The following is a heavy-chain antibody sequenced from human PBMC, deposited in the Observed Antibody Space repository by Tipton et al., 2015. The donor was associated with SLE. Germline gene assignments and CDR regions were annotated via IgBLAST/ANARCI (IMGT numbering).Heavy chain of an antibody. D-gene: IGHD3-10*02. CDR3: ARGDYVRYHSGMDG. V-gene: IGHV4-59*08. CDR1: GDSISSDY. CDR2: IYYSGST. J-gene: IGHJ6*02. Sequence: TLSLTCTVSGDSISSDYWTWIRQPPGRGLEWIGYIYYSGSTNYNPSLKSRVTISVDTSKNQFSLKLSSVTAADTAVYYCARGDYVRYHSGMDGWGQGTTVTVSS.